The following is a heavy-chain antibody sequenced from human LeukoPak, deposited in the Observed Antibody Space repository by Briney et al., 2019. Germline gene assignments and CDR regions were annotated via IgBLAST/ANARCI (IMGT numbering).Heavy chain of an antibody. J-gene: IGHJ4*02. Sequence: GRSLRLSCAASGFTFSSYAMHWVRQAPGKGLEWVAVISYDGSNKYYADSVKGRFTISRDNSKNTLYLQMNCLRAEDTAVYYCARSRARYGEVRRGMDPGYWGQGTLVTVSS. V-gene: IGHV3-30-3*01. CDR3: ARSRARYGEVRRGMDPGY. CDR1: GFTFSSYA. D-gene: IGHD4-17*01. CDR2: ISYDGSNK.